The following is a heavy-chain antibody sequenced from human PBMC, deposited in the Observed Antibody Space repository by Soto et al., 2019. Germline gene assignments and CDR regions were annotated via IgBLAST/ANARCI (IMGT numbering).Heavy chain of an antibody. CDR2: IYYSGST. CDR3: ARLEGLATISYYFDF. D-gene: IGHD3-9*01. Sequence: QLQLQESGPGLVKPSEALSLTCSVSGGSISSSSYYWGWIRQPPGKGLEWIGSIYYSGSTYYNPSHKSRGTISIDKSKNQFSLMLSSLTAADTAVYYCARLEGLATISYYFDFWGQGTLVTVSS. CDR1: GGSISSSSYY. J-gene: IGHJ4*02. V-gene: IGHV4-39*01.